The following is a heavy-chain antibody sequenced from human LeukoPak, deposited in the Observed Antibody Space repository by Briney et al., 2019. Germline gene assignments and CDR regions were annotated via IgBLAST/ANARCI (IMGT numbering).Heavy chain of an antibody. J-gene: IGHJ4*02. CDR1: GYTFTSYY. CDR2: IIPIFGTA. Sequence: SVKVSCKASGYTFTSYYMHWVRQAPGQGLKWMGGIIPIFGTANYAQKFQGRVTITADESTSTAYMELSSLRSEDTAVYYCAKTLGIAVAGLSQYYFDYWGQGTLVTVSS. CDR3: AKTLGIAVAGLSQYYFDY. D-gene: IGHD6-19*01. V-gene: IGHV1-69*13.